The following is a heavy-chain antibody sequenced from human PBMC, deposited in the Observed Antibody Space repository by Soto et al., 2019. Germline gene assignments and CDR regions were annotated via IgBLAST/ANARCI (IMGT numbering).Heavy chain of an antibody. CDR1: GFTFSSYA. Sequence: QVQLVESGGGVVQPGRSLRLSCAASGFTFSSYAMHWVRQAPGKGLEWVAVISYDGSNKYYADSVKGRFTISRDNYKNTLYLQMNSLRAEDTAVYYCARGYDDSSGPYYHYFDYWGQGTLVTVSS. CDR3: ARGYDDSSGPYYHYFDY. D-gene: IGHD3-22*01. J-gene: IGHJ4*02. V-gene: IGHV3-30-3*01. CDR2: ISYDGSNK.